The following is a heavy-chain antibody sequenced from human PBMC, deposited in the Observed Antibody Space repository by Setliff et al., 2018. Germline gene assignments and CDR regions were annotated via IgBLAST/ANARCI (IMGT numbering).Heavy chain of an antibody. Sequence: SETLSLTCTVSGGSISTYYWSWIRQPPGKGLEWIGYVYYSGIANYSPSLKSRLTISVDTSKNQFSLKLSSVTAADTAVYYCARHRIAAAVHMDVWGKGTTVTVSS. J-gene: IGHJ6*03. V-gene: IGHV4-59*08. CDR2: VYYSGIA. CDR1: GGSISTYY. D-gene: IGHD6-13*01. CDR3: ARHRIAAAVHMDV.